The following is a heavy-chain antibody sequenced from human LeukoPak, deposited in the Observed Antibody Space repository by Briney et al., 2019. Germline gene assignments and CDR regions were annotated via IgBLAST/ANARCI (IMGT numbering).Heavy chain of an antibody. CDR3: ATHVAGGGPPYYDFWSGYWVGTLSFDY. J-gene: IGHJ4*02. D-gene: IGHD3-3*01. Sequence: GGSLRLSCAASGFTVSSNYMSWVRQAPGKGLEWVSVIYSGGSTYYADSVKGRFTISRDNSKNTLYLQMNSLRAEDTAVYYCATHVAGGGPPYYDFWSGYWVGTLSFDYWGQGTLVTVSS. V-gene: IGHV3-53*01. CDR2: IYSGGST. CDR1: GFTVSSNY.